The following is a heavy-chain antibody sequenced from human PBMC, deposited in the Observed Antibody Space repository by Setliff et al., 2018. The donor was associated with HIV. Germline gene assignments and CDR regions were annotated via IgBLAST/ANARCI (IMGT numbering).Heavy chain of an antibody. D-gene: IGHD3-22*01. J-gene: IGHJ6*02. Sequence: PSETLSLTCAVSGYSISIGYYWGWIRQPPGKGLEWIGNIYHSGSTYYNPSLKSRGSMSADTSKNQLSLKVNSVTVADTAVYYCAGLSSGYYGVTGYGMDVWGQGTTVTVSS. CDR3: AGLSSGYYGVTGYGMDV. CDR1: GYSISIGYY. CDR2: IYHSGST. V-gene: IGHV4-38-2*01.